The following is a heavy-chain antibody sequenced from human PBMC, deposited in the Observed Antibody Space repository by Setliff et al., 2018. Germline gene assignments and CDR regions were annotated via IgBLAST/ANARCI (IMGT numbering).Heavy chain of an antibody. CDR3: ARARNVAARLFDS. J-gene: IGHJ4*02. V-gene: IGHV4-34*01. D-gene: IGHD6-6*01. Sequence: SETLSLTCAVYGGSFSGYYWTWIRQSPGRGLEWIGEINHSGITNYNPSLKSRLTIAVDTSTNQFSLTLRSVTAADTAVYYCARARNVAARLFDSWGQGTLVTVSS. CDR2: INHSGIT. CDR1: GGSFSGYY.